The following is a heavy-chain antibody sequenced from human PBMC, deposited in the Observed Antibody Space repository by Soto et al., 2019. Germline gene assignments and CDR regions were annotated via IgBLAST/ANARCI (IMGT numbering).Heavy chain of an antibody. CDR1: GYTFTGYH. V-gene: IGHV1-2*04. CDR3: ARWVGASNWFDP. J-gene: IGHJ5*02. D-gene: IGHD1-26*01. Sequence: QVQLVQSGAEVKEPGASVKVSCQASGYTFTGYHIHWVRQAPGQGLEWMGWINTNTGDTNYAQKFQGWVTMTRDTSINTAYVQLSRLRPDDTAVYYCARWVGASNWFDPWGQGTLVTVSS. CDR2: INTNTGDT.